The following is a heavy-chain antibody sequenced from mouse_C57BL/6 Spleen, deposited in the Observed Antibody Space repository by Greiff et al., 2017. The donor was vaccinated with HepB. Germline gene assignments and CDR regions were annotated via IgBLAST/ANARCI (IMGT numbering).Heavy chain of an antibody. CDR1: GYTFTDYN. J-gene: IGHJ3*01. Sequence: VQLQQSGPELVKPGASVKIPCKASGYTFTDYNMDWVKQSHGKSLEWIGDINPNNGGTIYNQKFKGKATLTVDKSSSTAYMELRSLTSEDTAVYYCARWDSNSWFAYWGQGTLVTVSA. V-gene: IGHV1-18*01. D-gene: IGHD2-5*01. CDR2: INPNNGGT. CDR3: ARWDSNSWFAY.